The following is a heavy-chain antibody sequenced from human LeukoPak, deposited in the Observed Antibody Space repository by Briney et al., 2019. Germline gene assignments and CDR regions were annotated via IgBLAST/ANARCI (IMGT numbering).Heavy chain of an antibody. J-gene: IGHJ4*02. CDR2: INTDGSST. CDR3: ARDTCDISGYYYGPFDY. D-gene: IGHD3-22*01. V-gene: IGHV3-74*01. Sequence: GGSLRLSCAASGFTFSSYWMHWVRQAPGKGLVWVSRINTDGSSTSYADSVKGRFTISRDNAKNTLYLQMNSLRAEETAVYYCARDTCDISGYYYGPFDYWGQGPLVPVSS. CDR1: GFTFSSYW.